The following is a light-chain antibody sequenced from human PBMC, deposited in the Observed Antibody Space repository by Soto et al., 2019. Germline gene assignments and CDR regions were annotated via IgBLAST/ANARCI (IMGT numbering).Light chain of an antibody. CDR2: GES. Sequence: EIVLTQSPATLSLSPGERATLSCRASQSVSGYVAWYQQKPGQAPRLLIYGESRRATGIPDRFSGSGSGTDFTLAIRRLEPEDSAVYYCQQYGGSPSITFGQGTRLEIK. J-gene: IGKJ5*01. CDR1: QSVSGY. CDR3: QQYGGSPSIT. V-gene: IGKV3-20*01.